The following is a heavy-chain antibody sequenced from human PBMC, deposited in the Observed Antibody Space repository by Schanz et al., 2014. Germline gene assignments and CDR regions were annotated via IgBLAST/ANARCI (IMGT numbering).Heavy chain of an antibody. CDR3: ARESGPYYDKSMDV. Sequence: EVQLVESGGGLVKPGGSLRLSCAASGFTFSSYSMNWVRQAPGKGLEWVSSISSSSSYIYYADSVKGRFTISRDNAKNSLYLQMNSLRAEDTAVFYCARESGPYYDKSMDVWGQGTTVAVSS. V-gene: IGHV3-21*04. J-gene: IGHJ6*02. CDR1: GFTFSSYS. CDR2: ISSSSSYI. D-gene: IGHD3-9*01.